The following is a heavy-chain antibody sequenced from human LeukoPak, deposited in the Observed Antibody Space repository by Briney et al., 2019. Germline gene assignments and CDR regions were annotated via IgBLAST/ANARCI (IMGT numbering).Heavy chain of an antibody. V-gene: IGHV1-18*01. D-gene: IGHD4-17*01. Sequence: GASLKVSCKASGGTFSSYAISWVRQAPGQGLEWMGWISAYNGNTNYAQKLQGRVTMTTDTSTSTAYMELRSLRSDDTAVYYCAREGDYGDPQGYYYGMDVWGQGTTVTVSS. CDR2: ISAYNGNT. CDR1: GGTFSSYA. J-gene: IGHJ6*02. CDR3: AREGDYGDPQGYYYGMDV.